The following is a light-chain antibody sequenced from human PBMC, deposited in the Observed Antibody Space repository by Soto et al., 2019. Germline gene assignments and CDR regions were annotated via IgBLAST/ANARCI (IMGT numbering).Light chain of an antibody. CDR2: KAS. CDR3: QQYNSYSRA. CDR1: QSISGW. V-gene: IGKV1-5*03. Sequence: DIQMTQSPSTLSASVGDRVTITCRASQSISGWLAWYQQKPGKAPNLLIYKASTLQSGVPSRFSGSGSETEFTLTISSLQPDDFATYYCQQYNSYSRAFGQGTKVEIK. J-gene: IGKJ1*01.